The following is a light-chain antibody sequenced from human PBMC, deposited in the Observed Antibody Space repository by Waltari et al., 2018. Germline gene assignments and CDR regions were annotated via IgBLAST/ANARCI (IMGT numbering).Light chain of an antibody. V-gene: IGLV1-44*01. J-gene: IGLJ1*01. CDR1: SSNIGTTT. Sequence: QSVLTQPPSTSGTPGQRVTISCSGSSSNIGTTTVNWYQHLPGTAPKLLIYSNNRRPSGVPGRFSGSKSGTSASLAISGLQSEDESDYYCAAWDDTLNGYVFGTGTKVTVL. CDR3: AAWDDTLNGYV. CDR2: SNN.